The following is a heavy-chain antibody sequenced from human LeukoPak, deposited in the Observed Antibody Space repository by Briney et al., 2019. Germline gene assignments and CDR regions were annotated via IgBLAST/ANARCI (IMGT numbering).Heavy chain of an antibody. D-gene: IGHD1-7*01. CDR3: AKGDNWNYEVDY. Sequence: GRSLRLSSAASGFTFSDYYMSWIRQAPGKGLEWVSYISSSGSTIYYADSVKGRFTISRDNAKNSLYLQMNSLRAEDTAVYYCAKGDNWNYEVDYWGQGTLVSVSS. CDR2: ISSSGSTI. CDR1: GFTFSDYY. V-gene: IGHV3-11*01. J-gene: IGHJ4*02.